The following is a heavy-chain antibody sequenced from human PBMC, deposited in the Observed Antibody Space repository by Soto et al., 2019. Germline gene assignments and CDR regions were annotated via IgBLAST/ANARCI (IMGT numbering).Heavy chain of an antibody. D-gene: IGHD6-19*01. CDR2: ISGSGGST. Sequence: EVQLLESGGGLVQPGGSLRLSCAASGFTFSSYAMSWVRQAPGKGQEWVSAISGSGGSTYYADSVKGRFTISRDNSKNTLYLQMNSLRAEDTAVYYCAKPYRSGWYYFDYWGQGTLVTVSS. CDR1: GFTFSSYA. CDR3: AKPYRSGWYYFDY. J-gene: IGHJ4*02. V-gene: IGHV3-23*01.